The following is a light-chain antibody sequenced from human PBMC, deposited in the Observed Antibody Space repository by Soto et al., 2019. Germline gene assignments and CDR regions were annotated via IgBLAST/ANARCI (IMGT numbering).Light chain of an antibody. CDR2: GAS. V-gene: IGKV3-15*01. CDR3: QKYNNWPPRVT. J-gene: IGKJ5*01. Sequence: EIVMTQSPATLSVSPGERATLSCRASQSVSSNLAWYQQKPGQAPRLLIYGASTRATGIPARFSGSGSGTEFTLNISSLQSEDFAVYYCQKYNNWPPRVTFGQGTRLEIK. CDR1: QSVSSN.